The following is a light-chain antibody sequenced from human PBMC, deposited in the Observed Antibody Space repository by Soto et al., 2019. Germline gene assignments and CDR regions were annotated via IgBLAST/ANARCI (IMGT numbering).Light chain of an antibody. Sequence: DIQMTQSPSTLSASVGDRVTITCRASQSISNWLAWYQQKPGKAPNLLISGASSLESGVPTRFSGSGSGTDFPLTISSLQPDDFATYFRHQYDSYSYTFGQGIKLEIK. J-gene: IGKJ2*01. CDR2: GAS. CDR3: HQYDSYSYT. V-gene: IGKV1-5*01. CDR1: QSISNW.